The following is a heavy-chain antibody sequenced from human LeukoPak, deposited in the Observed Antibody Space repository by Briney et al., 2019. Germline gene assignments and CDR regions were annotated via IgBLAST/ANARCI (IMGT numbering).Heavy chain of an antibody. V-gene: IGHV3-23*01. CDR1: GFTFNTYA. D-gene: IGHD6-19*01. J-gene: IGHJ4*02. CDR2: ICGSGGCT. Sequence: TVGSLRLSCAASGFTFNTYAIYWVRQAPGKGLECVSGICGSGGCTYYADSVKGRFTISRDSPKNTVYLQMNSLTADDTAIYYCAKTTVGYSSGRYPGWPADCWGQGTLVTVSS. CDR3: AKTTVGYSSGRYPGWPADC.